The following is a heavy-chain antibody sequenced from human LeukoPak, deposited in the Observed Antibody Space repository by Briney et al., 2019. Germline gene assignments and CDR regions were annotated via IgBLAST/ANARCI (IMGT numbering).Heavy chain of an antibody. CDR3: AKGMGNHFDY. J-gene: IGHJ4*02. Sequence: PGGPLRLSCAASGFVFSDYGMDWVRQAPGKGLEWVSYISSFSSIIYYADSVKGRFTISRDNVKNSVYLQMNSLRDEDTAVYYCAKGMGNHFDYWGQGALVTVSS. V-gene: IGHV3-48*02. D-gene: IGHD1-14*01. CDR1: GFVFSDYG. CDR2: ISSFSSII.